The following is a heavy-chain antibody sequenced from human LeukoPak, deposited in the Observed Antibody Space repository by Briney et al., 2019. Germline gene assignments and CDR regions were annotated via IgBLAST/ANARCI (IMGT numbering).Heavy chain of an antibody. D-gene: IGHD3-10*01. Sequence: PGGSLRLSCAASGFTFSSFWMSWVRQAPGKGLEWVANIKQDGSDKYYVDSVKGRFTISRDNSKNTLFLQMNSLRAEDTAIYYCAKDQSGSGMGFSWGQGTLVTVSS. CDR1: GFTFSSFW. J-gene: IGHJ5*02. CDR2: IKQDGSDK. V-gene: IGHV3-7*03. CDR3: AKDQSGSGMGFS.